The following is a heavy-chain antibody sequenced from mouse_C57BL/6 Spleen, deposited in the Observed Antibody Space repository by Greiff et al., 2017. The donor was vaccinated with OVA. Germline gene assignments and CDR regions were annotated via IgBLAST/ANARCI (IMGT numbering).Heavy chain of an antibody. Sequence: VQVVESGPELVKPGASVKISCKASGYAFSSSWMNWVKQRPGKGLEWIGRIYPGDGDTNYNGKFKGKATLTADKSSSTAYMQLSSLTSEDSAVYFCARYGFDYWGQGTTLTVSS. CDR2: IYPGDGDT. CDR1: GYAFSSSW. CDR3: ARYGFDY. D-gene: IGHD1-1*01. J-gene: IGHJ2*01. V-gene: IGHV1-82*01.